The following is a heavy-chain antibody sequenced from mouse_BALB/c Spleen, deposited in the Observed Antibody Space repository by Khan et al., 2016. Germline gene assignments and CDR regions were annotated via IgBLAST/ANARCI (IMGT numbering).Heavy chain of an antibody. D-gene: IGHD2-4*01. J-gene: IGHJ4*01. CDR1: GFTFSDYY. CDR2: IRNKANGYTT. V-gene: IGHV7-3*02. CDR3: VRDMEDYDDAVDQ. Sequence: EVELVESGGGLVQPGGSLRLSCVTSGFTFSDYYMSWVRQPPGKALEWLGFIRNKANGYTTECSASVKGRFTISRDNSQSILYLQMNTLRAEDSATYYGVRDMEDYDDAVDQWGQGTSVTVSS.